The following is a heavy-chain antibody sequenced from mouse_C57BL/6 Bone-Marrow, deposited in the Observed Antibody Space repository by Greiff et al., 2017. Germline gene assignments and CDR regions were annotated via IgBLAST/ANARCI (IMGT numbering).Heavy chain of an antibody. CDR1: GYTFTGYW. Sequence: VQLQQSGAELMKPGASVKLSCTATGYTFTGYWIAWVKQRPGHGLEWIVEILPGSGSTNYNEKFKGKATFTADTSSNTDYMQRSSLTTEDAAIYYCARSPFYYARDYWGQGTSVTVSS. CDR2: ILPGSGST. J-gene: IGHJ4*01. CDR3: ARSPFYYARDY. V-gene: IGHV1-9*01.